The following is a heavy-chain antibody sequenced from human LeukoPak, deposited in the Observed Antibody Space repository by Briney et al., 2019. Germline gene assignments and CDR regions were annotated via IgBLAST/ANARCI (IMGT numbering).Heavy chain of an antibody. CDR1: GFTFSDSW. J-gene: IGHJ4*02. CDR3: VRGIPSGAIFDY. V-gene: IGHV3-72*01. CDR2: SRNKGNSYTT. D-gene: IGHD6-25*01. Sequence: PGGSLRLSCAASGFTFSDSWMSWVRQAPGKGLEWVGRSRNKGNSYTTQYAASVKGRFTISRDDSKNSLYLQMNSLKTEDTAVYYCVRGIPSGAIFDYWGQGTLVTVSS.